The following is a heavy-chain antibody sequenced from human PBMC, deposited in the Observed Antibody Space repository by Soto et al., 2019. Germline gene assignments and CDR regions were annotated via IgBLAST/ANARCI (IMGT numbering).Heavy chain of an antibody. CDR3: AKDRLLEQWLVRGAFDY. J-gene: IGHJ4*02. V-gene: IGHV3-23*04. Sequence: EVQLVESGGGLVQPGGSLRLSCAASGFTFSSYEMNWVRQAPGKGLEWVSYISSSGGSTYYADSVKGRFTISRDNSKNTLYLQMNSLRAEDTAVYYCAKDRLLEQWLVRGAFDYWGQGTLVTVSS. CDR1: GFTFSSYE. CDR2: ISSSGGST. D-gene: IGHD6-19*01.